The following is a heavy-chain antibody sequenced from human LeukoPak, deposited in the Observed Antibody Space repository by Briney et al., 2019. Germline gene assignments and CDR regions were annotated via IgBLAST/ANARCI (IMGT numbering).Heavy chain of an antibody. CDR1: GFTFSNYA. V-gene: IGHV3-23*01. CDR2: ITGSGGNT. D-gene: IGHD3-9*01. Sequence: GSLRLSCAASGFTFSNYAMSWVRQAPGKGLEWVSAITGSGGNTYYADSVKGRFTISRDNSKNTVFLQMNSLRAADTAVYYCAKWGDYDVLTGYYVSDYWGQGTLVTVSS. J-gene: IGHJ4*02. CDR3: AKWGDYDVLTGYYVSDY.